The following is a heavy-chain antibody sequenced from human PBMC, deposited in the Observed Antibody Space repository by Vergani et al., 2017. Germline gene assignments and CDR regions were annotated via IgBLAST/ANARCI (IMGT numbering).Heavy chain of an antibody. CDR2: ISGSGGST. Sequence: EVQLLESGGDLVQPGGSLRLSCAASGFTFNHYAMNWVRQAQGKGLEWVSGISGSGGSTYYAGSVKGRFTISRDSSKKTLYLQMNSLSAGDTAVYYCAKANPRNSGYDYLYYYHAMDVWGQGATVTVSS. J-gene: IGHJ6*02. CDR3: AKANPRNSGYDYLYYYHAMDV. CDR1: GFTFNHYA. V-gene: IGHV3-23*01. D-gene: IGHD5-12*01.